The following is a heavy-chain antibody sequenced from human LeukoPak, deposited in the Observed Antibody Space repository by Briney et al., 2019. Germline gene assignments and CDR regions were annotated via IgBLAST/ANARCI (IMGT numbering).Heavy chain of an antibody. Sequence: AGGSLRLSCATSGFTFSTYWMHWVRQVPGEGLEWVSRINTDGRTTTYADFVKGRFIISRDNSKNILYLQMNSLRAEDTAVYYCARIEDRGAAFDSWGQGALVTVSS. CDR1: GFTFSTYW. CDR2: INTDGRTT. V-gene: IGHV3-74*01. D-gene: IGHD3-22*01. J-gene: IGHJ4*02. CDR3: ARIEDRGAAFDS.